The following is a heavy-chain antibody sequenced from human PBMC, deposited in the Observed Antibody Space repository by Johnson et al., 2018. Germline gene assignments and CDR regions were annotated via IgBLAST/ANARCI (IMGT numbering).Heavy chain of an antibody. CDR1: GFTFSSYA. CDR3: AKSQRGSAVLLATYFQR. V-gene: IGHV3-23*04. J-gene: IGHJ1*01. D-gene: IGHD3-16*01. CDR2: ISGSSGRT. Sequence: EVQLVESGGGLIQPGGSLRLSCAASGFTFSSYAMSWVRQAPGMGLEWVSTISGSSGRTYYADSVKGRFSISRDNSKNSLYLQMNSLRVEYTAVFYCAKSQRGSAVLLATYFQRWGQGTLVTVSS.